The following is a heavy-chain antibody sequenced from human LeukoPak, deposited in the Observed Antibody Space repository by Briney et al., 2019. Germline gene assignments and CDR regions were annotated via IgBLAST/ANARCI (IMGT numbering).Heavy chain of an antibody. V-gene: IGHV4-59*01. CDR2: IYYSGST. J-gene: IGHJ6*02. D-gene: IGHD5-18*01. CDR3: ARAGYSYGYIYYYYGMDV. CDR1: GGSISSYY. Sequence: SETLSLTCTVSGGSISSYYWSWIRQPPGKGLEWIGYIYYSGSTNYNPSLKSRVTISVDTSKNQFSLKLSSVTAADTAVYYCARAGYSYGYIYYYYGMDVWGQGTTVTVS.